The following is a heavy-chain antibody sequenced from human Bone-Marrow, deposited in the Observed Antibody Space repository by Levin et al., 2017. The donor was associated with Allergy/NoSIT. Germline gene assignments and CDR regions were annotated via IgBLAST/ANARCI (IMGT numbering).Heavy chain of an antibody. Sequence: PGESLKISCKTSGYSFSDYYLHWVRQAPGQGLEWMGWILPSRGDTNSAQRFQGRVTLTTDTSINTAYMELSNLRSDDTAVYYCARGYYDTSGYYYPRPRGAFAIWGQGTMVTVSS. J-gene: IGHJ3*02. V-gene: IGHV1-2*02. CDR3: ARGYYDTSGYYYPRPRGAFAI. CDR2: ILPSRGDT. D-gene: IGHD3-22*01. CDR1: GYSFSDYY.